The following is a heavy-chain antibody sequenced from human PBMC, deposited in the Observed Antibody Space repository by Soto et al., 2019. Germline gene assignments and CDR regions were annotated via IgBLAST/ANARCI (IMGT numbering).Heavy chain of an antibody. CDR2: INHSGST. V-gene: IGHV4-34*01. CDR1: GGSFSGYY. Sequence: QVQLQQWGAGLLKPSETLSLTCAVYGGSFSGYYWSWIRQPPGKGLEWIGEINHSGSTNYNPSLTXRIXISVDTSKNQFSLKLSSVTAADTAVYYCARVTGRYYYGMDVWGQGTTVTVSS. J-gene: IGHJ6*02. CDR3: ARVTGRYYYGMDV.